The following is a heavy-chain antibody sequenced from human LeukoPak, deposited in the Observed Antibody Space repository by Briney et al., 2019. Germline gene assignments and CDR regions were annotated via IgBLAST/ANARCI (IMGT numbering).Heavy chain of an antibody. V-gene: IGHV4-39*07. D-gene: IGHD3-3*01. CDR3: ARVGSGLNLYYFDY. CDR1: GGSISSSSYY. J-gene: IGHJ4*02. Sequence: PSETLSLTCTVSGGSISSSSYYWGWIRQPPGKGLEWIGCIYYSGSTYYNPSLKSRVTISEDTSGKQFSLRLGSVTAADTAVYFCARVGSGLNLYYFDYWGQGILVTVSS. CDR2: IYYSGST.